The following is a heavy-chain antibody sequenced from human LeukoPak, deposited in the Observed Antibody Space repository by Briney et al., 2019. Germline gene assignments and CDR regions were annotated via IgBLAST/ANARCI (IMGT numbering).Heavy chain of an antibody. V-gene: IGHV5-51*01. CDR3: ARQGSSGWYGVHWFDP. J-gene: IGHJ5*02. CDR1: GYSFTNNW. CDR2: IYPGDSDT. D-gene: IGHD6-19*01. Sequence: GESLKISCKGSGYSFTNNWIGWVRQMPGKGLEWMGIIYPGDSDTRYSPSFQGQVTISADKSISTAYLQWSSLKASDTATYYCARQGSSGWYGVHWFDPWGQGTLVTVSS.